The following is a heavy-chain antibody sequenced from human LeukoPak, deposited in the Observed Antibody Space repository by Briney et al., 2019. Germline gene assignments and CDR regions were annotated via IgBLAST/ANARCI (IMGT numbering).Heavy chain of an antibody. Sequence: GGSLRLSCAASGFTFSNSAMRWVRQAPGNGLEWVASVRVDGVNEYYTDSVKGRFAISRDNSKNTLYLQMNSLRAEDTAVYYCATDSGVIFLVSTIDYWGQGTLGTVSP. CDR3: ATDSGVIFLVSTIDY. J-gene: IGHJ4*02. V-gene: IGHV3-30*02. CDR1: GFTFSNSA. D-gene: IGHD3/OR15-3a*01. CDR2: VRVDGVNE.